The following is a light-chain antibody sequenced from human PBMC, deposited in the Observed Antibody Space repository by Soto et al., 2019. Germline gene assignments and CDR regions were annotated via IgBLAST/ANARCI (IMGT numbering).Light chain of an antibody. J-gene: IGKJ4*01. Sequence: EIVLTQSPATLSLSPGERATLSCRASQSVRRYLAWYQQKPGQVPRRLIYDASNRAPGIPARFSGSGSGTAFTLTISSLEPEDFAVYYCQQRSDWPSTFGGGTKLQIK. CDR2: DAS. CDR1: QSVRRY. V-gene: IGKV3-11*01. CDR3: QQRSDWPST.